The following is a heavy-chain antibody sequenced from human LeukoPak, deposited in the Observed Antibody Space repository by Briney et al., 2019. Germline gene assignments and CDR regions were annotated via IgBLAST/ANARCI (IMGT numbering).Heavy chain of an antibody. CDR1: GYTFTSYA. CDR2: INAGNGNT. J-gene: IGHJ4*02. D-gene: IGHD1-26*01. V-gene: IGHV1-3*01. CDR3: ARDRSGSLHYFDY. Sequence: GASVQVSCKASGYTFTSYAMHWVRQAPGQRLEWMGWINAGNGNTKYSQKFQGRVTITRDTSASTAYMELSSLRSEDTAVYYCARDRSGSLHYFDYWGQGTLVTVSS.